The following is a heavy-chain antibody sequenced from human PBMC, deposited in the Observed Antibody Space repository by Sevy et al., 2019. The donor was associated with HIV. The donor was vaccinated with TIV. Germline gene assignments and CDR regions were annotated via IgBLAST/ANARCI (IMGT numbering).Heavy chain of an antibody. D-gene: IGHD6-13*01. CDR3: VRDRSSSWFDS. J-gene: IGHJ5*01. V-gene: IGHV3-7*01. CDR2: INKDGSGK. Sequence: GGSLRLSCAVSGFTLGSFWMSWVGKPQGRGLEWVANINKDGSGKYYVASVKGRFTISRDSAKNSVYVQMNSLRDEDTGVYYCVRDRSSSWFDSWGQGTLVTVSS. CDR1: GFTLGSFW.